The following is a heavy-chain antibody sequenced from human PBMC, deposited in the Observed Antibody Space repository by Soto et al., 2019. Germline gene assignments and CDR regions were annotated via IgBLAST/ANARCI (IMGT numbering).Heavy chain of an antibody. D-gene: IGHD5-12*01. V-gene: IGHV1-69*01. CDR3: AGEGGVATGAFDI. CDR2: IIAIFGTA. CDR1: GGTFSSYA. J-gene: IGHJ3*02. Sequence: QVQLVQSGAEVKKPGSSVKVSCKASGGTFSSYAISWVRQAPGQGLEWMGGIIAIFGTANYAQKFQGRVTISTDEATSTAYMELSSLRSEDTAVYYCAGEGGVATGAFDIWGQGRMVTVSS.